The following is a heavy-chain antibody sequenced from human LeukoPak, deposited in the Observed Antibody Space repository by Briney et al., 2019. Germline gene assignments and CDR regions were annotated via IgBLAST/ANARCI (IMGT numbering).Heavy chain of an antibody. CDR2: IYHSGST. CDR3: ARARVVPAAMLDY. J-gene: IGHJ4*02. CDR1: GGSISSGGYS. Sequence: SETLSLTCAVSGGSISSGGYSWSWIRQPPGKGLEWIGYIYHSGSTYYNPSLKSRVTISVDRSKNQSSLKLSSVTAADTAVYYCARARVVPAAMLDYWGQGTLVTVSS. D-gene: IGHD2-2*01. V-gene: IGHV4-30-2*01.